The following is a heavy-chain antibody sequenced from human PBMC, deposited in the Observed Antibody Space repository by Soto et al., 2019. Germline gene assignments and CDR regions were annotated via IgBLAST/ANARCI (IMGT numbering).Heavy chain of an antibody. D-gene: IGHD6-19*01. CDR2: ISGSGDSA. CDR1: GFIFRDYA. V-gene: IGHV3-23*01. CDR3: GKERRGSGWCVCNC. J-gene: IGHJ4*02. Sequence: VQLLESGGGLVQPGGSLRLSCAASGFIFRDYAMNWVRQAPGKGLEWVSDISGSGDSARYADSVKGRFTSSRDNSRNTLYLQINSMRVDDTAVYYCGKERRGSGWCVCNCWGQGTLVNVSS.